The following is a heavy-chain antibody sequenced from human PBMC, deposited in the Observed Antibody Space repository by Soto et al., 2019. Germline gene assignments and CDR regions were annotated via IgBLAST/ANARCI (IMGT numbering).Heavy chain of an antibody. J-gene: IGHJ5*02. CDR1: GGTFSSYA. Sequence: GASVKVSCKASGGTFSSYAISWVRQAPGQGLEWMGGIIPIFGTANYAQKFQGRVTITADESTSTAYMELSSLRSEDTAVYYCAREKLELRFWFDPWGQGTLVTVSS. D-gene: IGHD1-7*01. CDR2: IIPIFGTA. CDR3: AREKLELRFWFDP. V-gene: IGHV1-69*13.